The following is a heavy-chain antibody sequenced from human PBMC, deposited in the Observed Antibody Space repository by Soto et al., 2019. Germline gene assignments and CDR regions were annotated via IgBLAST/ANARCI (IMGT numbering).Heavy chain of an antibody. CDR3: VSYIPGVRYYGMDF. CDR2: IGESGTPT. J-gene: IGHJ6*01. D-gene: IGHD1-26*01. Sequence: GGSLRLSCAASGFTFSSYAMKWVRQAPGKGLEWVSLIGESGTPTYYADSVKGRFTISRDNSGNTLFLEMYSLRAEDTAVYYCVSYIPGVRYYGMDFSRRGTTVTVSS. V-gene: IGHV3-23*01. CDR1: GFTFSSYA.